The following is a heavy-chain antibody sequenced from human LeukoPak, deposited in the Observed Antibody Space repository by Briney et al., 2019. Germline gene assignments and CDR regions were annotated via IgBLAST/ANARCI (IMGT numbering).Heavy chain of an antibody. V-gene: IGHV1-2*04. Sequence: GASVKVSCKASGYTFTCYYMHWVRQAPGQGLEWMGWINPNSGGTNYAQKFQGWVTMTRDTSISTAYMELSRLRSDDTAVYYCARYSSGNQFDYWGQGTLVTVSS. CDR1: GYTFTCYY. CDR3: ARYSSGNQFDY. D-gene: IGHD6-19*01. J-gene: IGHJ4*02. CDR2: INPNSGGT.